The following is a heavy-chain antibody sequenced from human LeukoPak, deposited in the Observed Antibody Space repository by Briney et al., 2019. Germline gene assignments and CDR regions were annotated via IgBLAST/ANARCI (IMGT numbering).Heavy chain of an antibody. CDR3: ARLHCSSTSCLFDY. Sequence: PGGSLRLSCAASGFTFSNYAMHWVRQAPGKGLEYVSAISSNGGSTYCANSVKGRFTVSRDNSKNTLYLQMGSLRAEDMAVYYCARLHCSSTSCLFDYWGQGTLVTVSS. V-gene: IGHV3-64*01. D-gene: IGHD2-2*01. CDR2: ISSNGGST. J-gene: IGHJ4*02. CDR1: GFTFSNYA.